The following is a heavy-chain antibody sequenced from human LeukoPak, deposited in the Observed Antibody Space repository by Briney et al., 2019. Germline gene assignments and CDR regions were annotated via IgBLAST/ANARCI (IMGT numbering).Heavy chain of an antibody. CDR2: IYSGGST. CDR3: ARGYCSGDSCYPAPFDY. Sequence: GGSLRLSCAASGFTVSSNYTNWVRQAPGKGLEWVSIIYSGGSTYYADSVKGRFTISRDNSRNTLYLQMNSLRAEDTAVYYCARGYCSGDSCYPAPFDYWGQGSLVTVSS. D-gene: IGHD2-15*01. V-gene: IGHV3-53*01. CDR1: GFTVSSNY. J-gene: IGHJ4*02.